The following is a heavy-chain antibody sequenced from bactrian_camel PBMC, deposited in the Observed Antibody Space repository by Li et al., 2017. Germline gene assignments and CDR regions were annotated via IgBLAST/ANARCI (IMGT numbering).Heavy chain of an antibody. CDR2: IYSDASDA. V-gene: IGHV3S5*01. J-gene: IGHJ4*01. CDR1: GFTLSSYD. Sequence: HVQLVESGGALVQPGGSLRLSCAASGFTLSSYDMSWVRQAPGKGLEWVSTIYSDASDAYYADSVKGRFTISRDNAKNTVYLQMTSLKPEDTAVYYCGINLEVTPGQGTQVTVS.